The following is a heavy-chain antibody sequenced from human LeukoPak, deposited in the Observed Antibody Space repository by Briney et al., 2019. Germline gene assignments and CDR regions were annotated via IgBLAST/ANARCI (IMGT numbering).Heavy chain of an antibody. CDR1: GFTFSSYS. J-gene: IGHJ4*02. V-gene: IGHV3-21*01. CDR3: ARSGSGYYYFDY. D-gene: IGHD3-3*01. Sequence: GGSLRLSCAASGFTFSSYSMNWVRQAPGKGLEWVSSISSSSSYIYYADSVKGRFTISRDSAKNSLYLQMNSLRAEDTAVYYCARSGSGYYYFDYWGQGTLVTVSS. CDR2: ISSSSSYI.